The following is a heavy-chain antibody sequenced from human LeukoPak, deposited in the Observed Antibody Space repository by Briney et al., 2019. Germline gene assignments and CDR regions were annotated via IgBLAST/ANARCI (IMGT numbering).Heavy chain of an antibody. J-gene: IGHJ3*02. CDR1: GYTFTSYD. CDR3: ATETRGPIVPASAFDI. Sequence: VASVKVSCKASGYTFTSYDINWVRQATGQGLEWMGGFDPEDGETIYAQKFQGRVTMTEDTSTDTAYMELSSLRSEDTAVYYCATETRGPIVPASAFDIWGQGTMVTVSS. D-gene: IGHD2-2*01. V-gene: IGHV1-24*01. CDR2: FDPEDGET.